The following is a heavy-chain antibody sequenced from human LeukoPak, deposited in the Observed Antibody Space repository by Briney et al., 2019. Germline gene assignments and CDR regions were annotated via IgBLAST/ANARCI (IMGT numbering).Heavy chain of an antibody. V-gene: IGHV1-69*05. D-gene: IGHD5-18*01. J-gene: IGHJ4*02. CDR1: GGTFSSYA. Sequence: SVKVSCKASGGTFSSYAISWVRQAPGQGLEWMGGIIPIFGTANYAQKFQGRVTINTDESTSTAYMELSSLRSEDTAVYYCAREQYRRSAMVRYFDYWGQGILVTVSS. CDR2: IIPIFGTA. CDR3: AREQYRRSAMVRYFDY.